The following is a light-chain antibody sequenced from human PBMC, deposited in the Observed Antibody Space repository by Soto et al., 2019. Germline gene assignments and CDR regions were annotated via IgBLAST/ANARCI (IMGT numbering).Light chain of an antibody. J-gene: IGKJ5*01. Sequence: DIQMTQSPSSLSASVGDRVTIACQASQKINKNLIWYQQKTGKAPKLLIYDASDLETGVPSRFSGSGSGTGFTFTISSLQPEDFATYYCQEYESLPLTFGQGTLLEVK. CDR3: QEYESLPLT. CDR1: QKINKN. CDR2: DAS. V-gene: IGKV1-33*01.